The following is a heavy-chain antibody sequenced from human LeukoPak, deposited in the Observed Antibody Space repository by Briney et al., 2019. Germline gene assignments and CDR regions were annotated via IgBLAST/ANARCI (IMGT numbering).Heavy chain of an antibody. CDR2: ISAYNGNT. V-gene: IGHV1-18*01. J-gene: IGHJ5*02. D-gene: IGHD1-26*01. CDR3: AREVEERWFDP. CDR1: GYTFTSYG. Sequence: ASVKVSCKASGYTFTSYGISWVRQAPGQGLEWMGWISAYNGNTNYAQKLHSRVTMTTDTSTSTVYMELRSLRSDDTAVYYCAREVEERWFDPWGEGTLVTVSS.